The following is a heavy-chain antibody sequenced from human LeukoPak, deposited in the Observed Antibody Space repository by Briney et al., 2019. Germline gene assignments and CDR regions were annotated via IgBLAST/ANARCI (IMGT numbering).Heavy chain of an antibody. V-gene: IGHV3-7*01. CDR3: ASYDSSGYYFPGYFQH. Sequence: GGSLRLSCAASGFTFSSYWMSWVRQAPGKGLEWVANIKQDGSEKYYVDSVKGRFTISRDNAENSLYLQMNSLRAEDTAVYYCASYDSSGYYFPGYFQHWGQGTLVTVSS. J-gene: IGHJ1*01. CDR1: GFTFSSYW. CDR2: IKQDGSEK. D-gene: IGHD3-22*01.